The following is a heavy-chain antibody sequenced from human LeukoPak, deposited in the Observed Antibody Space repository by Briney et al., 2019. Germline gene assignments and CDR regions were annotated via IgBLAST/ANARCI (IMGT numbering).Heavy chain of an antibody. CDR3: ARDGGYGDYVDY. CDR1: GFTFSSYS. D-gene: IGHD4-17*01. Sequence: AGGSLRLSCAASGFTFSSYSMNWVRQAPGKGLEWVANIKQDGSEKYYVDSVKGRFTISRDNAKNSLYLQMNSLRAEDTAVYYCARDGGYGDYVDYWGQGTLVTVSS. V-gene: IGHV3-7*01. CDR2: IKQDGSEK. J-gene: IGHJ4*02.